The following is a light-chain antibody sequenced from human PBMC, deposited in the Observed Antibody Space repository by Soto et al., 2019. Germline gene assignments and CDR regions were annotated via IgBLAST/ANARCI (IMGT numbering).Light chain of an antibody. CDR1: SSDVGGYNY. V-gene: IGLV2-8*01. Sequence: QSALTQPPSASGSPGRSVTISCTGTSSDVGGYNYVSWYQQHPGKAPKLIIYEVSKRPSGVPDRFSGSKSANTASLTVSGLQADDEADYYCTSFAGKYSWVFGGGTKLTVL. CDR3: TSFAGKYSWV. CDR2: EVS. J-gene: IGLJ3*02.